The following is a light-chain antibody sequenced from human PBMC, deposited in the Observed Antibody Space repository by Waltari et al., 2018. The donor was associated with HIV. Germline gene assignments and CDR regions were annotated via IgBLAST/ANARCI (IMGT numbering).Light chain of an antibody. CDR2: DTT. J-gene: IGLJ1*01. CDR3: QSYDSSLTGSV. CDR1: SSNSGANYD. V-gene: IGLV1-40*01. Sequence: QTVVTQETSFSVSGAPGQRITISCTGSSSNSGANYDVHWYHQVPGTAPRVLIYDTTSRPSGVPDRFSASRSGTSASLAISGLQAEDEADYYCQSYDSSLTGSVFGTGTTVTVL.